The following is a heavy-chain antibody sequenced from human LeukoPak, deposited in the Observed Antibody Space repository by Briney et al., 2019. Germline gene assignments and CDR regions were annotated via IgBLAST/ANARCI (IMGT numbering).Heavy chain of an antibody. CDR2: ISSSSSYT. J-gene: IGHJ4*02. CDR1: RFTFSVYY. V-gene: IGHV3-11*06. Sequence: GGSLTLSCAASRFTFSVYYMSWIRQARGKGLEWVSYISSSSSYTNYAGSVKGRFTISRDNAKNSLYLQMNSLRAEDTAVYDCARGGDGSGSFDYWGQGTLVTVSS. D-gene: IGHD3-10*01. CDR3: ARGGDGSGSFDY.